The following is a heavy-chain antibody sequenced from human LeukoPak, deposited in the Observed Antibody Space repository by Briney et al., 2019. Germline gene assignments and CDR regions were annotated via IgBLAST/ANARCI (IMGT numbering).Heavy chain of an antibody. D-gene: IGHD6-6*01. CDR1: GFHFSCYW. CDR2: IKQDGSEK. J-gene: IGHJ4*02. V-gene: IGHV3-7*01. Sequence: GSLRLSCAASGFHFSCYWMSWVRPAPGKGLGWVANIKQDGSEKYYVDSVKGRFTISRDNAKNSLYLQMNSLRAEDTAVYYCARESIAATFYYFDYWGQGTLVTVSS. CDR3: ARESIAATFYYFDY.